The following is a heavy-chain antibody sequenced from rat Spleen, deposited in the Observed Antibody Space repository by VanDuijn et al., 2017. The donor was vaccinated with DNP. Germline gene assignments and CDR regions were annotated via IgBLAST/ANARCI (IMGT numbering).Heavy chain of an antibody. J-gene: IGHJ2*01. V-gene: IGHV2-32*01. CDR3: ARWHLYLSYFDY. CDR1: GFSLTNYP. D-gene: IGHD1-2*01. CDR2: MWTDGDT. Sequence: QVQLKESGPGLAQPSQTLSLTCTVSGFSLTNYPLHWVRQPPRKGLEWMGVMWTDGDTSYNSALKSRLSITRDTSKSQVLLEMNSLQTEDTAMYFCARWHLYLSYFDYWGQGVMVTVSS.